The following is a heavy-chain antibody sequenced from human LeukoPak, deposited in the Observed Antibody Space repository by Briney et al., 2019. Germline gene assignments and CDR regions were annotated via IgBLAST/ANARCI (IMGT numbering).Heavy chain of an antibody. V-gene: IGHV4-39*01. Sequence: SETLSLTCTVSGGSISSSSYYWGWIRQPPGKGLEWIGTIYYTGNTYYNPSPKSRVTISVDTSKNQFSLKLSSVTAADTAVYYCASIPGISVSAYYFDYWGQGTLVTVSS. J-gene: IGHJ4*02. CDR3: ASIPGISVSAYYFDY. CDR1: GGSISSSSYY. D-gene: IGHD6-19*01. CDR2: IYYTGNT.